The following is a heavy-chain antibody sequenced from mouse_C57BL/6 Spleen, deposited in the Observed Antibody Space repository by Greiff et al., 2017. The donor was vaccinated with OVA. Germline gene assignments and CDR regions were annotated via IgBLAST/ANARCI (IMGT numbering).Heavy chain of an antibody. CDR3: ARRAVVASFDY. CDR2: ISGGGGNT. D-gene: IGHD1-1*01. V-gene: IGHV5-9*01. CDR1: GFTFSSYT. Sequence: EVMLVESGGGLVKPGGSLKLSCAASGFTFSSYTMSWVRQTPEKRLEWVATISGGGGNTYYPDSVKGRFTISRDNAKNTLYLQMSSLRSEDTALYYCARRAVVASFDYWGQGTTLTVSS. J-gene: IGHJ2*01.